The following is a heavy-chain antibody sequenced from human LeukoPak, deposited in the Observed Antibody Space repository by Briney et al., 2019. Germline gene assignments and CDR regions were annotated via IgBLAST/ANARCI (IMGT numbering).Heavy chain of an antibody. CDR2: IYYSGST. V-gene: IGHV4-39*01. D-gene: IGHD4-23*01. CDR3: ARQFGSFIPYGGNPDRLGY. CDR1: GGSISSRSYY. J-gene: IGHJ4*02. Sequence: SETLSLTCTVSGGSISSRSYYWGWIRQPPGKGLEWIGSIYYSGSTSHNPSLKSRVTIFVDTSKSQFSLKLSSVTAADTAVYYCARQFGSFIPYGGNPDRLGYWGQGTLVTVSS.